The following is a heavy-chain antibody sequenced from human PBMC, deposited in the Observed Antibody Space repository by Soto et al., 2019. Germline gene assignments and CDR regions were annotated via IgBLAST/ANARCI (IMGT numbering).Heavy chain of an antibody. Sequence: QVHLVQSGAEVRKPGASVTVSCKGSGYTFTSYGIAWVRQAPGQGLEWMGWISAHNDNTNYAQKVQGRVTVTRDTSTSTAYMELRNLRSDDTAVYYCARGRYGDYWGQGALVTVSS. CDR3: ARGRYGDY. V-gene: IGHV1-18*01. CDR1: GYTFTSYG. D-gene: IGHD1-1*01. J-gene: IGHJ4*02. CDR2: ISAHNDNT.